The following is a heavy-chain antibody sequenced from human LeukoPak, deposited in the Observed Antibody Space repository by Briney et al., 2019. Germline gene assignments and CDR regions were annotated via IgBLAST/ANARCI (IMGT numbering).Heavy chain of an antibody. CDR1: GYTFTGYY. J-gene: IGHJ4*02. V-gene: IGHV1-2*02. Sequence: VASVKVSCKASGYTFTGYYMHWVRQAPGQGLEWMGWINPNSGGTNYAQKFQGRVTMTRDTSISTAYMELSRLRSDDTAVYYRARADYDFWSGYYDYWGQGTLVTVSS. D-gene: IGHD3-3*01. CDR3: ARADYDFWSGYYDY. CDR2: INPNSGGT.